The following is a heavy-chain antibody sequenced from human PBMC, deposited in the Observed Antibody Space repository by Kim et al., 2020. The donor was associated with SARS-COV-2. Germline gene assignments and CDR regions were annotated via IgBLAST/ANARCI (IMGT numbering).Heavy chain of an antibody. CDR1: GGSFSGYY. CDR2: INHSGST. V-gene: IGHV4-34*01. J-gene: IGHJ6*02. CDR3: ARGLIVGNPYYYYGMDV. Sequence: SETLSLTCAVYGGSFSGYYWSWIRQPPGKGLEWIGEINHSGSTNYNPSLKSRVTISVDTSKNQFSLKLSSVTAADTAVYYCARGLIVGNPYYYYGMDVWGQGTTVTVSS. D-gene: IGHD1-26*01.